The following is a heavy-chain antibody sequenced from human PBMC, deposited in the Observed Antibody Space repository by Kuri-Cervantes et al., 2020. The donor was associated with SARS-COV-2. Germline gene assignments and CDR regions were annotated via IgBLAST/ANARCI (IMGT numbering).Heavy chain of an antibody. CDR2: IDSSSSTI. CDR1: GFSFSKYT. V-gene: IGHV3-48*01. D-gene: IGHD6-6*01. J-gene: IGHJ6*02. Sequence: GESLKISCAASGFSFSKYTMNWVRQAPGKGLEWLSYIDSSSSTIYSADSVKGRFSISRDNAKNSLYLQMNSLRAEDTAVYYCARDSEEGLYSSSSFYYYYGMDVWGQGTTVTVSS. CDR3: ARDSEEGLYSSSSFYYYYGMDV.